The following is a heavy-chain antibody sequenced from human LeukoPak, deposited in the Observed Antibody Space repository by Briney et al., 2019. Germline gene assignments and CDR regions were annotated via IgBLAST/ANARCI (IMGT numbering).Heavy chain of an antibody. V-gene: IGHV1-2*02. CDR2: INPNSGGT. J-gene: IGHJ1*01. CDR3: ARGPRGGGSSTPFQH. Sequence: ASVKVSCKASGYTFTGYYMHWVRQAPGQGLEWMGWINPNSGGTNYAQKFQGRVTMTRDTSISTAYMELSRLRSDDTAVYYCARGPRGGGSSTPFQHWGQGTLVTVSS. D-gene: IGHD2-15*01. CDR1: GYTFTGYY.